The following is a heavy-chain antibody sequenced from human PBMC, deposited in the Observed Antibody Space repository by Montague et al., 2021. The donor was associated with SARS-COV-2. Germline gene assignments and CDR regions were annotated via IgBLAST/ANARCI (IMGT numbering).Heavy chain of an antibody. CDR2: TYYRSKWYN. CDR3: ARGPTNNIGMVATRLDY. Sequence: CAISGDSVSSNSAAWNWIRQSPSRGLEWLGRTYYRSKWYNDYAVSVKSRITIKPDTSKNQFSLQLNSVTPEDTAVYYCARGPTNNIGMVATRLDYWGQGTLVTVSS. CDR1: GDSVSSNSAA. J-gene: IGHJ4*02. V-gene: IGHV6-1*01. D-gene: IGHD5-12*01.